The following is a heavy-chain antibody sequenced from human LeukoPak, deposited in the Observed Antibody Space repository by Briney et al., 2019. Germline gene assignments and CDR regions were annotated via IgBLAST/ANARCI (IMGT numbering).Heavy chain of an antibody. V-gene: IGHV4-34*01. Sequence: SETLSLTCAVYGGTFSGFYWTWIRQPPGKGLEWIGEINHSGSTNYNPSLKSRVTISVDTSKKQFPLKLSSVTAADTAVYYCARAPPEENYYSIWGQGPLVTVSS. J-gene: IGHJ4*02. D-gene: IGHD1-26*01. CDR1: GGTFSGFY. CDR2: INHSGST. CDR3: ARAPPEENYYSI.